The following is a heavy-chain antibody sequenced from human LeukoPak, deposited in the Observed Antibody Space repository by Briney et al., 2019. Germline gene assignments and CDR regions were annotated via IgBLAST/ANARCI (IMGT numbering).Heavy chain of an antibody. D-gene: IGHD5-24*01. J-gene: IGHJ4*02. Sequence: SETLSLTCTVSGGSISSYYWSWIRQPPGKGLEWIGYIYYSGSTNYNPSLKSRVTISVDTSKNQFSLKLSSVTAADTAVYYCARVPRDGYFDYWGQGTLVTVSS. CDR2: IYYSGST. CDR3: ARVPRDGYFDY. V-gene: IGHV4-59*01. CDR1: GGSISSYY.